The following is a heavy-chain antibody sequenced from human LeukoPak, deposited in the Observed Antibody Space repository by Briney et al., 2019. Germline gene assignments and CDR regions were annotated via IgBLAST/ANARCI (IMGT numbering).Heavy chain of an antibody. D-gene: IGHD3-16*01. J-gene: IGHJ2*01. V-gene: IGHV4-61*01. CDR3: ARAPSGGWYFDL. CDR1: GGSVSSGSYY. Sequence: SETLSLTCTVSGGSVSSGSYYWSWIRQPPGKGLEWIGYIYYSGTTNYNPSLKSRVTISVDTSKNQFSLQLSSVTPEDTAVYFCARAPSGGWYFDLWGRGTLVTVST. CDR2: IYYSGTT.